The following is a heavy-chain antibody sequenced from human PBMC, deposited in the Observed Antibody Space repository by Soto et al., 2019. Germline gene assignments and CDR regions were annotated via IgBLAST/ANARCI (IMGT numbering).Heavy chain of an antibody. CDR1: GFTFSDYY. CDR3: ARLTIEGYYYMDV. D-gene: IGHD3-3*01. CDR2: ISSSGSTI. Sequence: PGGSLRLSCAASGFTFSDYYMSWIRQAPGKGLEWVSYISSSGSTIYYADSVKGRFTISRDNAKNSLYLQMNSLRAEDTAVYYCARLTIEGYYYMDVWGKGTTVTVSS. V-gene: IGHV3-11*01. J-gene: IGHJ6*03.